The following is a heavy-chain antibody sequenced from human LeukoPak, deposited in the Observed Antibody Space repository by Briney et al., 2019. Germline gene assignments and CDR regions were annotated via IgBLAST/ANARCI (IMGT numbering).Heavy chain of an antibody. V-gene: IGHV3-21*01. CDR3: TRDLSATARAYDY. J-gene: IGHJ4*02. CDR2: ITISGTYI. Sequence: GGSLRLSCAASGFILSDYNMNWVRQAPGRGLEWVSFITISGTYITYADSVKGRFTISRDNAKNSLYLQMNSLRAEDTAVYYCTRDLSATARAYDYWGQGTLVTVSS. D-gene: IGHD1-26*01. CDR1: GFILSDYN.